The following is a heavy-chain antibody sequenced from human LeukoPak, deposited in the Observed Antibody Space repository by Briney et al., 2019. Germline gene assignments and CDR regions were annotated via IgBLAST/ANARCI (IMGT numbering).Heavy chain of an antibody. CDR1: GFTFSSYG. V-gene: IGHV3-30*18. J-gene: IGHJ6*04. CDR3: AKDQGRYGMDV. Sequence: GGSLRLSCAASGFTFSSYGMHWVRQAPGKGLEWVAVISYDGSNKYYADSVKGRFTISRDNSKSTLYLQMNSLRAEDTAVYYCAKDQGRYGMDVWGKGTTVTDCS. CDR2: ISYDGSNK.